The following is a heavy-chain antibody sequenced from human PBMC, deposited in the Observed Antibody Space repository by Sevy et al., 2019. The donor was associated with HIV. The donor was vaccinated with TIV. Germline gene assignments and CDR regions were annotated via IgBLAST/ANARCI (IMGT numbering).Heavy chain of an antibody. CDR3: AKGGGGHYDPDEIGYYFYYYNMDV. V-gene: IGHV3-23*01. J-gene: IGHJ6*03. Sequence: GGSLRLSCAVSGFSFDSYGMTWVRQAPGKGLEWVSGISGSGTRTYYADSVKGRFIISRDNSKNTLYLQMNSLRSGDTGIYYWAKGGGGHYDPDEIGYYFYYYNMDVWGKGTTVTVSS. CDR1: GFSFDSYG. CDR2: ISGSGTRT. D-gene: IGHD3-22*01.